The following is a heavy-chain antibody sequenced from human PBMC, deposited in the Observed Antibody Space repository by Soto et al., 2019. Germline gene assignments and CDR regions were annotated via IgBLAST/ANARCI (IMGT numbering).Heavy chain of an antibody. D-gene: IGHD2-2*01. Sequence: SVKVSCKASGGTFSSYTISWVRQAPGQGLEWMGRIIPILGIANYAQKFQGRVTITADKSTSTAYMELSSLRSEDTAVYYCARDSLPQPLCRGNSCWGQGTLVTVSS. V-gene: IGHV1-69*04. J-gene: IGHJ4*02. CDR2: IIPILGIA. CDR3: ARDSLPQPLCRGNSC. CDR1: GGTFSSYT.